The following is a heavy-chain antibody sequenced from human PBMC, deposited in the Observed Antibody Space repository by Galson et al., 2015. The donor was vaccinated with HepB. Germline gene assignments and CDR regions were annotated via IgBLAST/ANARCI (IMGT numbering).Heavy chain of an antibody. J-gene: IGHJ6*02. CDR1: GGSISSYY. Sequence: ETLSLTCTVSGGSISSYYWSWIRQPPGKGLEWIGYIYYSGSTNYNPSLKSRVTISVDTSKNQFSLKLSSVTAADTAVYYCARGGFDRSPFERITKYGMDVWGQGTTVTVSS. CDR3: ARGGFDRSPFERITKYGMDV. CDR2: IYYSGST. D-gene: IGHD3-9*01. V-gene: IGHV4-59*01.